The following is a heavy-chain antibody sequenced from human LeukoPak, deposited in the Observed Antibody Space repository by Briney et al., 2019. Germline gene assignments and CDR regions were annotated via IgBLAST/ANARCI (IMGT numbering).Heavy chain of an antibody. J-gene: IGHJ4*02. CDR3: ATREGTNYYDSSGYYDY. CDR2: FDPEDGET. D-gene: IGHD3-22*01. V-gene: IGHV1-24*01. CDR1: GYTFTTYY. Sequence: ASVKVSCKASGYTFTTYYMHWVRQAPGKGLEWMGGFDPEDGETIYAQKFQGRVTMTEDTSTDTAYMELSSLRSEDTAVYYCATREGTNYYDSSGYYDYWGQGTLVTVSS.